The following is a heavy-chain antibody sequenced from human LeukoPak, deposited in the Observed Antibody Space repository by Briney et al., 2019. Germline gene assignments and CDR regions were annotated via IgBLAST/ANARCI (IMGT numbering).Heavy chain of an antibody. J-gene: IGHJ6*03. Sequence: GASVKVSCKASGYTFTGYYMHWVRQAPGRGLEWMGWINPNSGGTNYAQKFQGRVTMTRDTSISTAYMELSRLRSDDTAVYYCARGYREDYYGSGNYYYYYMDVWGKGTTVTVSS. CDR3: ARGYREDYYGSGNYYYYYMDV. V-gene: IGHV1-2*02. CDR2: INPNSGGT. CDR1: GYTFTGYY. D-gene: IGHD3-10*01.